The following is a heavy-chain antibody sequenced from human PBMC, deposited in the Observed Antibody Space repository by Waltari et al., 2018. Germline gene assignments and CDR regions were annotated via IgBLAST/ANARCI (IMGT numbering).Heavy chain of an antibody. D-gene: IGHD3-10*01. V-gene: IGHV3-7*01. J-gene: IGHJ4*02. Sequence: EVQLVESGGGLVQPGGSLRLSCAASGFTFSAYWMSWVRQAPGKGLEWVANIKHHGGESYYVDSVKGRFTISRDNARNSLYLQMNSLRADDTAVYYCARVEGDYYGSGSRDYWGQGILVTVSS. CDR1: GFTFSAYW. CDR3: ARVEGDYYGSGSRDY. CDR2: IKHHGGES.